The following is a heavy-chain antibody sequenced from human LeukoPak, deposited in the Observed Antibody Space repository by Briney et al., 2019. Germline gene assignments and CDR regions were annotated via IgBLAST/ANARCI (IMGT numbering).Heavy chain of an antibody. CDR3: ARALYYYDSSGSALYYFDY. CDR1: GGTFSSYA. V-gene: IGHV1-69*13. D-gene: IGHD3-22*01. CDR2: IIPIFGTA. J-gene: IGHJ4*02. Sequence: SVKVSCKASGGTFSSYAISWVRQAPGQGLEWMGGIIPIFGTANYAQKFQGRVTITADESTSTAYMELSSPRSEDTAVYYCARALYYYDSSGSALYYFDYWGQGTLVTVSS.